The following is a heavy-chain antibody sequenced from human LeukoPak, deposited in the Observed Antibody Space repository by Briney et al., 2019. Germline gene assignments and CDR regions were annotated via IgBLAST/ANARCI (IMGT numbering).Heavy chain of an antibody. CDR2: IYYSGST. CDR1: GGSISSYY. Sequence: PSETLSLTCTVSGGSISSYYWSWIRQPPGQGLEWIGYIYYSGSTNYNPSLKSRVTISVDTSKNQFSLKLSSVTAADTAVYYCASSDSSGWYKYWGQGTLVTVSS. V-gene: IGHV4-59*01. CDR3: ASSDSSGWYKY. J-gene: IGHJ4*02. D-gene: IGHD6-19*01.